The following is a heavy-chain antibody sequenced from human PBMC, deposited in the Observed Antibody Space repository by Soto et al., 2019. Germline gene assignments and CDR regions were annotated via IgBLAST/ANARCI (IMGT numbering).Heavy chain of an antibody. J-gene: IGHJ5*02. CDR3: ASLMIAARGNWFEP. Sequence: XETLSLTCTFSVGSISSYYWSCIRHPPGKGLEWIGYIYYSGSTNYNPSLKSRVTISVDTSKNQFSLKLSSVTAADTAVYYCASLMIAARGNWFEPWGQGTLVTVSS. V-gene: IGHV4-59*01. CDR2: IYYSGST. CDR1: VGSISSYY. D-gene: IGHD6-6*01.